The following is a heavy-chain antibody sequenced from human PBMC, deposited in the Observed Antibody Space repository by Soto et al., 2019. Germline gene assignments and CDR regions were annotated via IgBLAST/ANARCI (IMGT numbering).Heavy chain of an antibody. CDR1: CGSFSGYY. Sequence: QVQLQQWGAGLLKPSETLSLTCAVYCGSFSGYYWTWIRQPPGTGLEWIGEINHSGSTNYNPSLKSRVPISVDTAKNQFSLKLTSETAAATAVYYCARDKITGLFDYWGQGTLVTVSS. J-gene: IGHJ4*02. CDR3: ARDKITGLFDY. CDR2: INHSGST. V-gene: IGHV4-34*01. D-gene: IGHD2-8*02.